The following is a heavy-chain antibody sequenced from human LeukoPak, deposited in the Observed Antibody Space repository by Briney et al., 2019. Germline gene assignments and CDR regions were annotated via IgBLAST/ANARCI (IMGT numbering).Heavy chain of an antibody. CDR2: NK. D-gene: IGHD5-18*01. CDR1: GFTFSSYG. J-gene: IGHJ4*02. V-gene: IGHV3-33*01. Sequence: GGSLRLSCAASGFTFSSYGMHWVRQAPGKGLEWVAVNKYYADSVKGRFTISRDNSKNTLYLQMNSLRAEATAVYYCARDQETGYSYGQGFDYWGQGTLVTVSS. CDR3: ARDQETGYSYGQGFDY.